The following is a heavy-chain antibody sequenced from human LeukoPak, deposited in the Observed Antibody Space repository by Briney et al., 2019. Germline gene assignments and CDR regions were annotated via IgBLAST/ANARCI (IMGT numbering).Heavy chain of an antibody. CDR1: GFTFSSYA. CDR2: ISYDGSNK. J-gene: IGHJ6*02. Sequence: PGESLRLSCAASGFTFSSYAMHWVRQAPGKGLEWVAVISYDGSNKYYADSVKGRFTISRDNSKNTLYLQMNSLRAEDAAVYYCAREAYYYDSSGYYNYYGMDVWGQGTTVTVSS. CDR3: AREAYYYDSSGYYNYYGMDV. V-gene: IGHV3-30-3*01. D-gene: IGHD3-22*01.